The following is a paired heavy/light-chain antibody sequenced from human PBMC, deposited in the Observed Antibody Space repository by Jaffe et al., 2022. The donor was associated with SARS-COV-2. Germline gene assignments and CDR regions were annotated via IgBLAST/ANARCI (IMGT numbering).Heavy chain of an antibody. Sequence: QLQLQESGPGLVQPSETLSLTCTVSGGSISSSSHYWGWNRQTPGKGLEWIGSIYYSGTTYYNPSLKSRVTISVDTSKNQFSLRLSSVTAADTSVYYCARHWGSGWSRADYWGQGTLVTVSS. J-gene: IGHJ4*02. D-gene: IGHD6-19*01. CDR1: GGSISSSSHY. CDR3: ARHWGSGWSRADY. V-gene: IGHV4-39*01. CDR2: IYYSGTT.
Light chain of an antibody. CDR1: QSISSW. V-gene: IGKV1-5*03. Sequence: DIQMTQSPSTLSASVGDRVTITCRASQSISSWLAWYQQKSGKAPKLLIYEASRLESGAPSRFSGSGSGTEFTLTISSLQPEDFATYYCQQYSSYSAFGGGTKVEIK. CDR3: QQYSSYSA. J-gene: IGKJ4*01. CDR2: EAS.